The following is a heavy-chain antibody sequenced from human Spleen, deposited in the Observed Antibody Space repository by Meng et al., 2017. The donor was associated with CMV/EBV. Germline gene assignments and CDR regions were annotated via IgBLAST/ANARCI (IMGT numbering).Heavy chain of an antibody. CDR1: GFTFEDFA. CDR2: MSGNTGFI. J-gene: IGHJ6*02. Sequence: GGSLRLSCAASGFTFEDFAMHWVRQTPGEGLEWLSGMSGNTGFIGYADSVKGRFTISRDNAKKTLSLQMDTLRSEDTAPYYCVKGGGERVTFDAMDVWGQGTTVTVSS. CDR3: VKGGGERVTFDAMDV. D-gene: IGHD2-21*02. V-gene: IGHV3-9*01.